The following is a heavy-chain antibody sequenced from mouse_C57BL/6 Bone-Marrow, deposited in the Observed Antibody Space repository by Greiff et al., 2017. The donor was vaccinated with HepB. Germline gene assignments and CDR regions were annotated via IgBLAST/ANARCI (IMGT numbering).Heavy chain of an antibody. D-gene: IGHD2-5*01. V-gene: IGHV5-9-1*02. J-gene: IGHJ1*03. CDR2: ISSGGDYI. CDR1: GFTFSSYA. CDR3: TRDYSNYFWYFDV. Sequence: EVMLVESGEGLVKPGGSLKLSCAASGFTFSSYAMSWVRQTPEKRLEWVAYISSGGDYIYYADTVKGRFTISRDNARNTLYLQMSSLKSEDTAMYYCTRDYSNYFWYFDVWGTGTTVTVSS.